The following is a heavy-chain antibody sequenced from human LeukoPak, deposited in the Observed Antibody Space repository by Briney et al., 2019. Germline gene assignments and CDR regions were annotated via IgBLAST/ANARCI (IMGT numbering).Heavy chain of an antibody. D-gene: IGHD3-9*01. J-gene: IGHJ6*03. Sequence: SETLSLTCAVYGGSFSGYYWSWIRQPPGKGLEWIGEINHSGSTNYNPSLKSRVTISVDTSKNQFSLKLSSVTAADTAVYYCARVGILTGYWRDYYYYMDVWGKGTTVTISS. CDR2: INHSGST. V-gene: IGHV4-34*01. CDR3: ARVGILTGYWRDYYYYMDV. CDR1: GGSFSGYY.